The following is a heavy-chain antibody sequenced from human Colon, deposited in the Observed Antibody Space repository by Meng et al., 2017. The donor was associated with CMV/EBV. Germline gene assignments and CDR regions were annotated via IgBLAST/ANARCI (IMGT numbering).Heavy chain of an antibody. CDR1: DYTFTNHG. CDR2: ISGYNGNT. Sequence: ASVKVSCKTFDYTFTNHGISWVRQAPGQGLEWMGWISGYNGNTNYAQKFQGRFTMTTDTSTSTAYMELRSLRSDDTAVYYCARMWGGQQLVLDPWGQGTLVTVSS. J-gene: IGHJ5*02. V-gene: IGHV1-18*01. CDR3: ARMWGGQQLVLDP. D-gene: IGHD6-13*01.